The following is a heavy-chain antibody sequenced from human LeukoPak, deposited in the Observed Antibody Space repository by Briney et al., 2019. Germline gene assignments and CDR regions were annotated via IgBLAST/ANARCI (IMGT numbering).Heavy chain of an antibody. CDR2: SCSGGST. Sequence: AGSLRLSCAASGFTFSSYAMSWVRQAPGKGLEWVSGSCSGGSTHYADSVKGRFTISSDNSKNTLYFQMNSLRAEDTAVYYCAKDFLSGYYPKYWGQGTLVTVSS. CDR3: AKDFLSGYYPKY. D-gene: IGHD3-3*01. J-gene: IGHJ4*02. V-gene: IGHV3-23*01. CDR1: GFTFSSYA.